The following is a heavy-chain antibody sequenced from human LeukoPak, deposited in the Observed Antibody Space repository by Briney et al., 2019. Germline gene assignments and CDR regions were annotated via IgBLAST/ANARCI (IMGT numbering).Heavy chain of an antibody. D-gene: IGHD3-22*01. CDR1: GFTFSSYE. Sequence: GGSLRLSCAVSGFTFSSYEMIWVRQAPGKGLEWVSYISSSGINIYYADSVKGRFTISRDNSKNTLHLQMNSLRAEDTAVYYCARDPPMYYYDEPGSRDAFDIWGQGTMVTVSS. CDR2: ISSSGINI. V-gene: IGHV3-48*03. J-gene: IGHJ3*02. CDR3: ARDPPMYYYDEPGSRDAFDI.